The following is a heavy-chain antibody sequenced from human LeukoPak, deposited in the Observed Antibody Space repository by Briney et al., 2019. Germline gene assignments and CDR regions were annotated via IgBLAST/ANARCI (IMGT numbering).Heavy chain of an antibody. CDR1: GYSFSGYG. D-gene: IGHD6-13*01. J-gene: IGHJ4*02. CDR3: ARVGAAPGHFDY. CDR2: ISTYSGNT. V-gene: IGHV1-18*01. Sequence: ASVKVSCKASGYSFSGYGISWVRQAPGQGLEWIGWISTYSGNTNYAHNLQGRITVTTETSTSTAYMELRSLRSDDTAVYYCARVGAAPGHFDYWGQGTQLTVSS.